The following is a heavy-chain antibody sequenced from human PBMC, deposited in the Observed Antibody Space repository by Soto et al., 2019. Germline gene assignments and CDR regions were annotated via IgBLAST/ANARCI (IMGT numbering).Heavy chain of an antibody. Sequence: QVQLVQSGAEVKKPGSSVKVSCKASGGTFSDYTITWVRQAPGQGLEWMGRIIPIFGMTNYAQRFQGRVTITADKSTNTAYMELISLRSEDTAVYYCARDGEICGGDCYSFYYWGQGTLVTVSS. CDR2: IIPIFGMT. J-gene: IGHJ4*02. V-gene: IGHV1-69*08. CDR1: GGTFSDYT. D-gene: IGHD2-21*02. CDR3: ARDGEICGGDCYSFYY.